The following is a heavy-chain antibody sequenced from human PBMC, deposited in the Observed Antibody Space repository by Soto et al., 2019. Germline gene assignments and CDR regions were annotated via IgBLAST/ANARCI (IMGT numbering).Heavy chain of an antibody. CDR2: ISGSGGST. Sequence: HPGGSLRLSCAASGFTFSSYAMSWVRQAPGKGLEWVSAISGSGGSTYYADSVKGRFTISRDNSKNTLYLQMSSLRAEDTAVYYCAKDIGLADDAFDIWGQGTMVTVSS. CDR1: GFTFSSYA. V-gene: IGHV3-23*01. D-gene: IGHD6-13*01. CDR3: AKDIGLADDAFDI. J-gene: IGHJ3*02.